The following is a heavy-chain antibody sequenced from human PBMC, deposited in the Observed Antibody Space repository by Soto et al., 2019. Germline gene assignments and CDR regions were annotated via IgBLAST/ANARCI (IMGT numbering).Heavy chain of an antibody. CDR3: TIGSWSGEVFDI. D-gene: IGHD2-21*01. CDR2: IIPMLGIA. CDR1: GGTFSTYS. J-gene: IGHJ3*02. V-gene: IGHV1-69*02. Sequence: QVQLVQSGAEVKKPGSSVKVSCKDSGGTFSTYSMFWGRQAPGEGFEWMGRIIPMLGIANYAQRFQDRVTITADKSTATAYMELTSLRSEDTALYYCTIGSWSGEVFDIWGQGTMVTVSS.